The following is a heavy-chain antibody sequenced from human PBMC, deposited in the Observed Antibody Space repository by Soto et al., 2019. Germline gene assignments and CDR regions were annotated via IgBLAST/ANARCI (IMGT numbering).Heavy chain of an antibody. CDR3: ARGRVRYSSSNYIDP. J-gene: IGHJ5*02. CDR1: GYTFTSYY. Sequence: GASVKVSCKASGYTFTSYYINWVRQATGQGPEWMGWMNPDSGHTGYARKFRDRISMTRNTSITTAYMELTSLRSDDTAIYYCARGRVRYSSSNYIDPWGLGTLVTVSS. CDR2: MNPDSGHT. D-gene: IGHD6-6*01. V-gene: IGHV1-8*01.